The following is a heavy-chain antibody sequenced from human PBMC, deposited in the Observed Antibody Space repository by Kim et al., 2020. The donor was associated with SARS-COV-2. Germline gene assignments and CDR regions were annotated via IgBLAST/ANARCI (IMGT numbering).Heavy chain of an antibody. J-gene: IGHJ5*02. CDR3: ARLAYGSGNNWFDP. D-gene: IGHD3-10*01. Sequence: AQGFTGRVVFSLDTSVSTAYLQISSLKAEDTAVYYCARLAYGSGNNWFDPWGQGTLVTVSS. V-gene: IGHV7-4-1*02.